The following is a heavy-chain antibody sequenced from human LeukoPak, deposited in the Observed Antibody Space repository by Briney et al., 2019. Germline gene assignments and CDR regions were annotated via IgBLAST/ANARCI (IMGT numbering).Heavy chain of an antibody. J-gene: IGHJ3*02. Sequence: SETLSLTCTVSDGSITNSYWSWIRQPAGKGLEWIGRIYTTGSTNYNPSLNSRVTMSVDTSKNQFSLKLNSVTAADTAVYYCARGPRATATQAFDIWVQGTMVTVSS. CDR3: ARGPRATATQAFDI. V-gene: IGHV4-4*07. CDR1: DGSITNSY. D-gene: IGHD2-15*01. CDR2: IYTTGST.